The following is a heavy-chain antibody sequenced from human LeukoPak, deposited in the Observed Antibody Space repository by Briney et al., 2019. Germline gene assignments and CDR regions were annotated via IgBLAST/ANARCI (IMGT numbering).Heavy chain of an antibody. D-gene: IGHD6-19*01. Sequence: ASVKVSCKASGYTFTGYYMHWVRQAPGQGLEWMGWINPNSGGTNYAQKFQGRVTMTRDTSISTAYTELSRLRSDDTAVYYCARGPHSSGWYLDYWGQGTLVTVSS. CDR3: ARGPHSSGWYLDY. CDR2: INPNSGGT. CDR1: GYTFTGYY. V-gene: IGHV1-2*02. J-gene: IGHJ4*02.